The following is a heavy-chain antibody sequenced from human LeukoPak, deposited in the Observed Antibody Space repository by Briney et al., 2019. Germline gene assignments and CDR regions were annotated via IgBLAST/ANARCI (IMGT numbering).Heavy chain of an antibody. Sequence: GGSLRLSCAASGFTFSSYRMHWVRQAPGEGLVWVSCVESDGSSTKYADSVKGRFTISRDNAKNTQYLQMNSLRLEDTAVYYCARDGGGLGYWGQGTLVTVSS. CDR2: VESDGSST. D-gene: IGHD2-15*01. CDR3: ARDGGGLGY. V-gene: IGHV3-74*03. CDR1: GFTFSSYR. J-gene: IGHJ4*02.